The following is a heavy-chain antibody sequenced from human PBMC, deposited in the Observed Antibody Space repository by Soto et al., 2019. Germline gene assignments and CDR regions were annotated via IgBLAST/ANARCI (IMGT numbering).Heavy chain of an antibody. CDR1: GVTFSSYG. CDR3: AKFGWGGSYSESHASDI. CDR2: IRNKAHSYST. J-gene: IGHJ3*02. V-gene: IGHV3-72*01. D-gene: IGHD1-26*01. Sequence: GGSLRLSCASPGVTFSSYGMHWVRQAPGKGLEWVGRIRNKAHSYSTTYAASVKGRFTFSRDNSKNSLYLQMNSLTPEDTALYSCAKFGWGGSYSESHASDIWGQGTMVTVSS.